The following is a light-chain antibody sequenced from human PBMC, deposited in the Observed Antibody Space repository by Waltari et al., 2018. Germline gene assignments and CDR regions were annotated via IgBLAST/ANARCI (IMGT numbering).Light chain of an antibody. V-gene: IGKV1-39*01. CDR3: QQSHTTPYT. Sequence: DIQMTQSPSSLSASVGDRVTITCRASQSISIYLNWYQQKPGKAPKLLIYAASSLQTGVTSRVGGSGSGTDVSLTISNLQPDDFATYVCQQSHTTPYTFGPGTKLEIK. CDR1: QSISIY. J-gene: IGKJ2*01. CDR2: AAS.